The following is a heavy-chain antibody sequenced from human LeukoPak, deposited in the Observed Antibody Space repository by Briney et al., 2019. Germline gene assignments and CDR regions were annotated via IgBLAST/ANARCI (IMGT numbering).Heavy chain of an antibody. J-gene: IGHJ3*01. CDR3: AGGISATGGG. D-gene: IGHD6-13*01. CDR1: GFTFSRYW. CDR2: NDSDGSST. V-gene: IGHV3-74*01. Sequence: PGGSLRLSCAASGFTFSRYWMHWVRQAPGKGLVWVSLNDSDGSSTGYTDSVKGRFTISRDNAKNTLYLQMNSLRAEDTAVYYCAGGISATGGGWGQGTMVTVSS.